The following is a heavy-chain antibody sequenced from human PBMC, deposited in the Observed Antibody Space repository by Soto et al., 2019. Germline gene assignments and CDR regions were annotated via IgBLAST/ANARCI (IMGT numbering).Heavy chain of an antibody. CDR3: VRRCKKASAQCDSWFDP. CDR1: GFTFSVHW. D-gene: IGHD2-21*02. V-gene: IGHV3-7*03. Sequence: GGSLRLSCAGSGFTFSVHWMSWVRQVPGKGLEWVANIKHDGSEQYYVDSVKGRFTISRDNAENSLHLQMNSLTAADTAIYYCVRRCKKASAQCDSWFDPWGPGTLVTVSS. J-gene: IGHJ5*02. CDR2: IKHDGSEQ.